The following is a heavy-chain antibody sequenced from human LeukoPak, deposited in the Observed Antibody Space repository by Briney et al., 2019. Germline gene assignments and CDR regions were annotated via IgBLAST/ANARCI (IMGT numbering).Heavy chain of an antibody. CDR2: ISVYNGNT. Sequence: GASVKVSCKASGYALSNFGISWVRQAPGQGLEWMGWISVYNGNTNYAQKFQGRVTMTTDTSTSTAYMELRSLRSDDTAVYFCARDGRSGGYFDYWGQGTLVTVSS. D-gene: IGHD3-10*01. CDR3: ARDGRSGGYFDY. CDR1: GYALSNFG. V-gene: IGHV1-18*01. J-gene: IGHJ4*02.